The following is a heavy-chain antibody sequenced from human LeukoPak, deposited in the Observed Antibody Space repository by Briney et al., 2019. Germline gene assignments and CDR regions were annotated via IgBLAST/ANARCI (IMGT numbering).Heavy chain of an antibody. CDR3: AKDRIAARLYFDY. CDR2: ISGSGGST. D-gene: IGHD6-6*01. Sequence: GGSLRLSCAASGFTFSSYAMSWVRQAPGKGLEWVSAISGSGGSTYYADSVKGRFTVSRDNSKNTLYLQMNSLRAEDTAVYYCAKDRIAARLYFDYWGQGTLVTVSS. V-gene: IGHV3-23*01. CDR1: GFTFSSYA. J-gene: IGHJ4*02.